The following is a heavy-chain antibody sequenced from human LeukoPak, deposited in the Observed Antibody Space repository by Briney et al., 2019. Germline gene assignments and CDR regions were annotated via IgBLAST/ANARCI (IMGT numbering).Heavy chain of an antibody. CDR3: AYSSGYYYFDY. V-gene: IGHV4-59*01. J-gene: IGHJ4*02. Sequence: SETLSLTCTVSGGSISSYYWNWIRQPAGKGLEWIGNIYYNGRTYYSPSLKSRVTISVDTSKNQFSLKLNSVTAADTAVYYCAYSSGYYYFDYWGQGTLVTVSS. D-gene: IGHD3-22*01. CDR2: IYYNGRT. CDR1: GGSISSYY.